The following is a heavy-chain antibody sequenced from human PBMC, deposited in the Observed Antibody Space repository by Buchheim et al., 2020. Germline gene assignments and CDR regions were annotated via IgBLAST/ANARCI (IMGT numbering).Heavy chain of an antibody. J-gene: IGHJ4*02. CDR2: IRSKAYGATT. Sequence: EVQLVESGGGLVQPGRSLRLSCTASGFTFGDYAMSWFRQAPGKGLEWVGFIRSKAYGATTEYAASVKGRFTISRDDSKSIAYLQMNSLKTEDTAVYYSTRFPGGGYYYDSSGYPFDYWGQGTL. V-gene: IGHV3-49*03. D-gene: IGHD3-22*01. CDR3: TRFPGGGYYYDSSGYPFDY. CDR1: GFTFGDYA.